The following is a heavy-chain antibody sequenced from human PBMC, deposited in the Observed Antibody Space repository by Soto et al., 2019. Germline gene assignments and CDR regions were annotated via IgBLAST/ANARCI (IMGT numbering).Heavy chain of an antibody. Sequence: GGSLRLSCAASGFTFSTYDMSWVRQAPGKGLEWVSIISGSSGMSDYADSVKGRFTISRENSKNTLYLQMNSLRAEDTAFYYCVKGQGILGSTKFDYWGQGTLLTAPQ. J-gene: IGHJ4*02. D-gene: IGHD1-26*01. CDR2: ISGSSGMS. V-gene: IGHV3-23*01. CDR1: GFTFSTYD. CDR3: VKGQGILGSTKFDY.